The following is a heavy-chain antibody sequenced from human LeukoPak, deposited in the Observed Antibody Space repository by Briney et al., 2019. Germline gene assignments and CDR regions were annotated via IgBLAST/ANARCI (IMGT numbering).Heavy chain of an antibody. CDR2: IYPGDSDT. CDR1: GYSFTSYW. CDR3: ARLPGEYQLSWPGYYYYMDV. D-gene: IGHD2-2*01. Sequence: GESLQISCKGSGYSFTSYWIGWVRQMPGKGLEWMGIIYPGDSDTRYSPSFQGQVTMSADKSISTAYLQWSSLKASDTAMYYCARLPGEYQLSWPGYYYYMDVWGKGTTVTVSS. V-gene: IGHV5-51*01. J-gene: IGHJ6*03.